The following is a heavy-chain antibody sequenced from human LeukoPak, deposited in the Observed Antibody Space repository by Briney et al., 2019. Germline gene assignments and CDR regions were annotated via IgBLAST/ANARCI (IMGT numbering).Heavy chain of an antibody. CDR1: GGSIRTYY. Sequence: PSETLPLTCSVSGGSIRTYYWSWIRQSADKGLEYIGRMRAIGTTNYNPSLKSRVTISVDKSKNQFSLKLTSVTAADTAVYFCAREVNGDYCDFWGQGILVTVSS. CDR2: MRAIGTT. J-gene: IGHJ4*02. CDR3: AREVNGDYCDF. D-gene: IGHD4-17*01. V-gene: IGHV4-4*07.